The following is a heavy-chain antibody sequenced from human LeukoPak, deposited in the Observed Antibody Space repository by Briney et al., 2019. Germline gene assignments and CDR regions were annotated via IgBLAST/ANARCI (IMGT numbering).Heavy chain of an antibody. CDR1: GFTFSRYW. CDR2: IKQDGSEK. Sequence: GGSLRLSCAASGFTFSRYWMSWVRQAPGKGLEWVANIKQDGSEKDYVDSVKGRFTISRDNAKNSLYLQMNSLRAEDTAVYYCARDGCSGGSCYYYYYMDVWGKGTTVTVSS. V-gene: IGHV3-7*01. CDR3: ARDGCSGGSCYYYYYMDV. J-gene: IGHJ6*03. D-gene: IGHD2-15*01.